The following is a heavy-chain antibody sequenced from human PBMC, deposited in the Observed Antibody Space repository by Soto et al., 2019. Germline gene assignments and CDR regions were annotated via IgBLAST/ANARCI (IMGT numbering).Heavy chain of an antibody. D-gene: IGHD1-1*01. V-gene: IGHV1-8*01. CDR1: GYPFTSYD. J-gene: IGHJ4*02. CDR3: ARRAETNGWNGFGADKYYFDF. CDR2: LTPNTGNS. Sequence: QVQLVQSGAEVRKPGASGKVSCEASGYPFTSYDTYWVRQATGQGLEWRGWLTPNTGNSGFAQKFQGRITVTSDTSINTVHMELSSLRSEDTAVYYCARRAETNGWNGFGADKYYFDFWGQGTLVTVSS.